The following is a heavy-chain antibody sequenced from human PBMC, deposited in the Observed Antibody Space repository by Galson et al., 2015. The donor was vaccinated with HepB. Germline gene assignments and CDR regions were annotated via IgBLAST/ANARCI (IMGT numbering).Heavy chain of an antibody. J-gene: IGHJ6*02. V-gene: IGHV1-18*04. CDR3: ARALLTGDFDYYYYGMDV. CDR1: GYTFTSYG. CDR2: ISAYNGNT. D-gene: IGHD7-27*01. Sequence: SVKVSCKASGYTFTSYGISWVRQAPGQGLEWMGWISAYNGNTNYAQKLQGRVTMTTDTSTSTAYMELRSLRSDDTAVYYCARALLTGDFDYYYYGMDVWGQGTTVTVSS.